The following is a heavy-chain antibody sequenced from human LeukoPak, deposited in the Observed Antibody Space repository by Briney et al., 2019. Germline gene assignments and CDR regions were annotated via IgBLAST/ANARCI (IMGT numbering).Heavy chain of an antibody. CDR1: GYTFTGYF. CDR2: INPNSGGT. V-gene: IGHV1-2*02. D-gene: IGHD2-15*01. CDR3: ARDRGGHDY. J-gene: IGHJ4*02. Sequence: ASVRVSCKASGYTFTGYFMHWVRQAPGQGLEWMGWINPNSGGTNYAQTFQGRVTMTRDTSITTAYMELNRLRSDDTAVYYCARDRGGHDYWGQGTLVTVSS.